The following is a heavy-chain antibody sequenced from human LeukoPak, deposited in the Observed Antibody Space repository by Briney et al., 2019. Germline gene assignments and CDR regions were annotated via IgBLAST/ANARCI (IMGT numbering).Heavy chain of an antibody. CDR1: AFTVTINY. D-gene: IGHD5-24*01. V-gene: IGHV3-53*04. CDR3: ARSYPRRDGYNYIR. J-gene: IGHJ4*02. CDR2: IYSGGST. Sequence: GRSLTLSCPPSAFTVTINYMSWVRQPPRKGLEWVSVIYSGGSTYYADSVKGRFTISRHNSKNTLYLQMNSLRAEDTAVYYCARSYPRRDGYNYIRWGKGTLVTVSS.